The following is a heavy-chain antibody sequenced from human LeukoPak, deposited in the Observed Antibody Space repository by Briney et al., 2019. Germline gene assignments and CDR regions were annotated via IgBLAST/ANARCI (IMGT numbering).Heavy chain of an antibody. D-gene: IGHD6-19*01. CDR1: GFTFSSYG. CDR3: AKPGYSSGWCRNFDY. CDR2: ISGSGGST. J-gene: IGHJ4*02. Sequence: GRSLRLSCAASGFTFSSYGMHWVRQAPGKGLEWVSAISGSGGSTYYADSVKGRFTISRDNSKNTLYVQMNSLRAEDTAVYYCAKPGYSSGWCRNFDYWGQGTLVTVSS. V-gene: IGHV3-23*01.